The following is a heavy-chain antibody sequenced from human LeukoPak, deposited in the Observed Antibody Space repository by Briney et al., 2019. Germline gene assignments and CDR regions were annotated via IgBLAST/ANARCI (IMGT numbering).Heavy chain of an antibody. CDR3: ARDPYSGSYGDSYYYYMDV. D-gene: IGHD1-26*01. CDR2: IYSGGST. J-gene: IGHJ6*03. V-gene: IGHV3-66*01. Sequence: PGGSLRLSCAASGFTFDDYGMSWVRQAPGKGLEWVSVIYSGGSTYYADSVKGRFTISRDNAKNSLYLQMNSLRAEDTAVYYCARDPYSGSYGDSYYYYMDVWGKGTTVTISS. CDR1: GFTFDDYG.